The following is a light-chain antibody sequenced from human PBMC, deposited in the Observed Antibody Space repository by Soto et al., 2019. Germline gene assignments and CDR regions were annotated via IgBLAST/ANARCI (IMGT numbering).Light chain of an antibody. V-gene: IGKV1-9*01. Sequence: IQLTQSTSFLSASVGDRVTITCRASHGIISYLAWYQQKPGKAPKLLIYAASTLQSGVPSRFSGSGSGTEFTLTISSLQPEDFATYYCQQLNSYPWTFAQGTKVAIK. J-gene: IGKJ1*01. CDR1: HGIISY. CDR2: AAS. CDR3: QQLNSYPWT.